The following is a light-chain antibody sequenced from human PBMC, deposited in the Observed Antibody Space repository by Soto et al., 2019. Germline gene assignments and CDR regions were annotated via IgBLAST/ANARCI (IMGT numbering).Light chain of an antibody. CDR2: GAS. CDR1: QSVSSNS. Sequence: EIVLTQSPGTLSFSPGGRATLSCRASQSVSSNSLAWYHQKPGQPPRLLMYGASSRATGIPDRFSGSGSGTDFTLTISRLEPEDFAMYYCQQYGSSLITFGQGTRLEIK. V-gene: IGKV3-20*01. J-gene: IGKJ5*01. CDR3: QQYGSSLIT.